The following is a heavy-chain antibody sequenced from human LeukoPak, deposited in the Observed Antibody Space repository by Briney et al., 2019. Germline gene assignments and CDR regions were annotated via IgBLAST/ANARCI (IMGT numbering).Heavy chain of an antibody. J-gene: IGHJ4*02. D-gene: IGHD1-26*01. CDR1: AFTFSDYS. CDR2: ISGRSSTI. Sequence: GGSLRLSCAASAFTFSDYSMNWVRQAPGKGLEXXSYISGRSSTIYYADSVRGRFTISRDNATNSMYLQMNSLRAEDTAVYYCARDRLTSGSYFFDYWGQGTLVTVSS. CDR3: ARDRLTSGSYFFDY. V-gene: IGHV3-48*01.